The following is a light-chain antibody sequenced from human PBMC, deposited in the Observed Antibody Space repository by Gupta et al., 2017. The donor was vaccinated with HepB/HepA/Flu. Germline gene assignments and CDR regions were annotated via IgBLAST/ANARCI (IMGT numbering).Light chain of an antibody. J-gene: IGLJ2*01. CDR3: SLYTSSSTVV. CDR2: DVS. Sequence: SALTQPSSGSGSPGQAVTLPCHGTSSDVGGYNYVSWYQQHPGKAPKLMIYDVSNRPSGVSNRFSGSKSGNTASLTISGLQAEDEADYYCSLYTSSSTVVFGGGTKLTVL. V-gene: IGLV2-14*01. CDR1: SSDVGGYNY.